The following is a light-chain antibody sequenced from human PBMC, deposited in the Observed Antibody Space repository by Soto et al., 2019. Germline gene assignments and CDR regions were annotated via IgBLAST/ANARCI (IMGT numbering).Light chain of an antibody. CDR2: WAS. Sequence: DIVMTQSPDSLAVSLGERATINCKSNQSLFYSSNSKNYLTWYQQKPGQPPKLLFYWASIRQSGIPDRFSGSGSGTDFTLTISSLQAEDVAVYYCQQYYTTPHSFGQGTKLEIK. CDR3: QQYYTTPHS. CDR1: QSLFYSSNSKNY. V-gene: IGKV4-1*01. J-gene: IGKJ2*01.